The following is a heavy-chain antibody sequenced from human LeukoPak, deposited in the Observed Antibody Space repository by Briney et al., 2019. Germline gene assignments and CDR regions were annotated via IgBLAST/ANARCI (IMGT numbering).Heavy chain of an antibody. CDR3: ATEYYDFWSGRPNAFDI. Sequence: SETLSLTCTVSGGSISSSSYYWGWIRQPPGKGLEWIGSIYHSGSTYYNPSLKSRVTISVDTSKNQFSLKLSSVTAADTAVYYCATEYYDFWSGRPNAFDIWGQGTMVTVSS. CDR2: IYHSGST. CDR1: GGSISSSSYY. V-gene: IGHV4-39*07. J-gene: IGHJ3*02. D-gene: IGHD3-3*01.